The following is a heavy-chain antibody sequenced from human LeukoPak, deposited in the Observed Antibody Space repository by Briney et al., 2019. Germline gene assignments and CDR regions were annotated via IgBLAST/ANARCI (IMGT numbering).Heavy chain of an antibody. CDR3: ARDCGGASVKTEFDY. D-gene: IGHD2-21*01. CDR2: INTDGSST. CDR1: GFTFSSYW. Sequence: GGSLRLSCAASGFTFSSYWMHWVRQAPGKGLVWVSRINTDGSSTSYADSVKGRFTISRDNAKNMLYLQMNSLRAEDTAVYYCARDCGGASVKTEFDYWGQGTLVTVSS. V-gene: IGHV3-74*01. J-gene: IGHJ4*02.